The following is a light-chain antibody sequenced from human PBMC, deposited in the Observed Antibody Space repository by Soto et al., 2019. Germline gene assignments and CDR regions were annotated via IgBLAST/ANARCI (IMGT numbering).Light chain of an antibody. CDR3: YLHACRKKYLL. J-gene: IGLJ2*01. CDR2: EVS. CDR1: SSDIGYYDY. V-gene: IGLV2-8*01. Sequence: QSVLTQPPSASGSPGQSVTISCTGTSSDIGYYDYVSWYQHHPGKAPKLMIYEVSKRPSGVPDRFSASRSGNTASLTVSGIHGHDDAADDCYLHACRKKYLLFGGGTKLTVL.